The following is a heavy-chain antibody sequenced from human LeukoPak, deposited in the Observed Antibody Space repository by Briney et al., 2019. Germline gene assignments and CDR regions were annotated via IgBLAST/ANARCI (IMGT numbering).Heavy chain of an antibody. CDR3: AREELSGSELDY. V-gene: IGHV1-18*01. D-gene: IGHD1-26*01. Sequence: GASVTVSCKAFNYTFTSYGISWVRQAPGKGLEWMAWISPYNGRTLYSAKLQGRVTMTTDTSTSTAYMELRSLRSDDTAVYYCAREELSGSELDYWGQGTLVTVSS. CDR1: NYTFTSYG. J-gene: IGHJ4*02. CDR2: ISPYNGRT.